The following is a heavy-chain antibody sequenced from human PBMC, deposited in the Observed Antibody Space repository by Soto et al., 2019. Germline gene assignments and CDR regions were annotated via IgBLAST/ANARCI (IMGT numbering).Heavy chain of an antibody. D-gene: IGHD3-22*01. CDR1: GGAITAYY. Sequence: SETLSLTCTVSGGAITAYYWSWIRQPVGEGLQWIGRVYSTGSTNYNPSLRSRVTMSVDTSQNQFFLRLSSVTAADTAVYYCAPDEYYASNNWFDNWGQGILVTVSS. CDR3: APDEYYASNNWFDN. J-gene: IGHJ5*02. CDR2: VYSTGST. V-gene: IGHV4-4*07.